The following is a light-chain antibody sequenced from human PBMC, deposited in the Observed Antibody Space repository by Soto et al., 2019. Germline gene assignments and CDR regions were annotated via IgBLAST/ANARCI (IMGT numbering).Light chain of an antibody. CDR2: ATV. CDR1: QGVSSW. J-gene: IGKJ1*01. V-gene: IGKV1-12*01. Sequence: DIQMTQSPSSVSASVGERVTITCRASQGVSSWLAWYQQKPGKPPTLLIYATVTLERGVPSRFSGSGTGTDFTLTISNLQSEDCAIYYCQQAHSLPWTFGQGTKVEIK. CDR3: QQAHSLPWT.